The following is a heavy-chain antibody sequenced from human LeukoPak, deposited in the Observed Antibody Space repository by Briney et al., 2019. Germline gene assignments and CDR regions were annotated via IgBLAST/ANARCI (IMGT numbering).Heavy chain of an antibody. CDR2: INHSGST. D-gene: IGHD3-9*01. V-gene: IGHV4-34*01. CDR3: ARGRLLYFDWLLSPDFDY. Sequence: SETLSLTCAVYGGSFSGYYWSWIRQPPGKGLEWIGEINHSGSTNYNPSLKSRVTISVDTSKNQFSLKLSSVTAADTAVYYCARGRLLYFDWLLSPDFDYWGQGTLVTVSS. CDR1: GGSFSGYY. J-gene: IGHJ4*02.